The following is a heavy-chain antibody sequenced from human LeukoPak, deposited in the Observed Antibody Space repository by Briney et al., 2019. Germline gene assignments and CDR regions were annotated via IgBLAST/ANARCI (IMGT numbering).Heavy chain of an antibody. J-gene: IGHJ4*02. D-gene: IGHD2-2*01. CDR3: ASGGYCSSTSCSHFDY. V-gene: IGHV3-30-3*01. CDR1: GFTFSSYA. Sequence: GGSLRLSCAASGFTFSSYAMHWVRQAPGKGLEWVAVISYDGSNKYYADSVKGRFTISRDNSKNTLYLQMNSLRAEDTAVNYCASGGYCSSTSCSHFDYWGQGTLVTVSS. CDR2: ISYDGSNK.